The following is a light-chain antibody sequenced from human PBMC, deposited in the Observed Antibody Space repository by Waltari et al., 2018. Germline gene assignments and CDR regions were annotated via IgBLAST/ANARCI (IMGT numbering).Light chain of an antibody. CDR1: QSVGTY. Sequence: IVLTQSPGTLSLSPGERATLSCRASQSVGTYLAWYQQKPGQAPRLLIYGAYSRADGVRDRFSGSGYGTDVSHTFSRLGPEDFAVYVCQHHLRLPTTFGQGTKVEIK. CDR3: QHHLRLPTT. V-gene: IGKV3-20*01. CDR2: GAY. J-gene: IGKJ1*01.